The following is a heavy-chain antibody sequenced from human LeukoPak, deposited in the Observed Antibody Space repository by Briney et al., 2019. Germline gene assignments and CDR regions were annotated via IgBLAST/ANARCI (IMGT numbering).Heavy chain of an antibody. D-gene: IGHD5-18*01. CDR1: GSSITTYTH. CDR2: IHHTGNT. CDR3: ARVDTTGSEYY. J-gene: IGHJ4*02. Sequence: SETLSLTCTVSGSSITTYTHWGWIRQSPGKGLEWIASIHHTGNTYYNPSLESRVTISIDTSKNQFSLEVRSVTAADTAVYYCARVDTTGSEYYWGQGTLVTVSS. V-gene: IGHV4-38-2*02.